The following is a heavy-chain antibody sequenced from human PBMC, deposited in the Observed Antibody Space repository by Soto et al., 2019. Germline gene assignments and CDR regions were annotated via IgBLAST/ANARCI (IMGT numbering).Heavy chain of an antibody. D-gene: IGHD5-18*01. Sequence: KPSETLSLTCTVSGRSISSSSYYWGWIRQPPGKGLEWMGSIYYSGSTYYNPSLKSRVTISVDTSKNQFSLKLSSVTAADTAVYYCARKGVRGYSYGYRTYFDYWGQGTLVTVSS. CDR1: GRSISSSSYY. J-gene: IGHJ4*02. CDR2: IYYSGST. CDR3: ARKGVRGYSYGYRTYFDY. V-gene: IGHV4-39*01.